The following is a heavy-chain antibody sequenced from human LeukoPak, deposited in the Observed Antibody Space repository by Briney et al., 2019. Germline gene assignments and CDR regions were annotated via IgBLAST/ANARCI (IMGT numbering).Heavy chain of an antibody. J-gene: IGHJ4*02. Sequence: SETLSLTCTVSGGSISSGDYYWSWIRQPPGKGLEWIGYIYYSGSTYYNPSLKSRVTISVDTSKNQFSLKLSSVTAADTAVYYCARVREDIVVVPAAFTVDYWGQGTLVTVSS. CDR1: GGSISSGDYY. V-gene: IGHV4-30-4*08. CDR3: ARVREDIVVVPAAFTVDY. D-gene: IGHD2-2*01. CDR2: IYYSGST.